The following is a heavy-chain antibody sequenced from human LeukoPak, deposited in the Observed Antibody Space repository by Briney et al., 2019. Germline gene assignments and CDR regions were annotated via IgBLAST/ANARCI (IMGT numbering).Heavy chain of an antibody. D-gene: IGHD3-10*01. CDR2: VSSSGSYT. CDR1: GFTFSDYY. CDR3: AKKSTVEPRPGSFDY. J-gene: IGHJ4*02. Sequence: GGSLRLSCAAAGFTFSDYYMTWIRQAPGKGLEWLSYVSSSGSYTNYANSVKGRFTISRDNAKNSLYLQMNSLRAEDTAVYYCAKKSTVEPRPGSFDYWGQGTLVTVSS. V-gene: IGHV3-11*06.